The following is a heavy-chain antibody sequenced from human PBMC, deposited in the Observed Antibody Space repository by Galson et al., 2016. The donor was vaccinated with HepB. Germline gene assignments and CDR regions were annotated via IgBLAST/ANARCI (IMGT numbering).Heavy chain of an antibody. CDR3: TRAYVGKARRGTYWYFDL. J-gene: IGHJ2*01. V-gene: IGHV3-21*01. D-gene: IGHD4-23*01. Sequence: SLRLSCAASGFTFISYNMNWVRRAPGKGLEWVSSITSSSNYIYYADSVRGRFTISRDNAKNSLHLQMNSLRAEDTAVYYCTRAYVGKARRGTYWYFDLWGRGTLVTVSS. CDR2: ITSSSNYI. CDR1: GFTFISYN.